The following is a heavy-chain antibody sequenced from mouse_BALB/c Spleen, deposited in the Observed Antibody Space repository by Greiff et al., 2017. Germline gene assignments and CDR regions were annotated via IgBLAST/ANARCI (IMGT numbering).Heavy chain of an antibody. CDR1: GYTFTSYW. CDR3: TRTGEVRRWCAY. D-gene: IGHD2-14*01. Sequence: QVQLQQPGAELVRPGASVKLSCKASGYTFTSYWINWVKQRPGQGLEWIGNIYPSDSYTNYNQKFKDKATLTVDKSSSTAYMQLSSPTSEDSAVYYCTRTGEVRRWCAYRGEGTLGTVSA. V-gene: IGHV1-69*02. CDR2: IYPSDSYT. J-gene: IGHJ3*01.